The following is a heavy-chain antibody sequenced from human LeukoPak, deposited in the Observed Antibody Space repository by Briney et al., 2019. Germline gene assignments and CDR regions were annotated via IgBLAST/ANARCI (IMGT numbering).Heavy chain of an antibody. D-gene: IGHD3-10*01. CDR1: GGSFSGYY. Sequence: SGTLSLTCAVYGGSFSGYYWSWIRQPPGKGLEWIGEINHSGSTNYNPSLKSRVTISVDTSKNQFSLKLSFVTAADTAVYYCARHAYGSGRRSGYTSAYYYYYMDVWGKGTTVTISS. CDR2: INHSGST. V-gene: IGHV4-34*01. J-gene: IGHJ6*03. CDR3: ARHAYGSGRRSGYTSAYYYYYMDV.